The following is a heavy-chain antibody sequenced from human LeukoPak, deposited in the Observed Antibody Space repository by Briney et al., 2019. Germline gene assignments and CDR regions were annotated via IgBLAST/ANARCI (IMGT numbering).Heavy chain of an antibody. CDR3: ARDNSVGDNAWWLDP. J-gene: IGHJ5*02. Sequence: ASLKLSCKASGYTFTSYAMNWVRQAPGQGLEWMGWINPTGGSTGYAQKFQGRVTMTRDMSTSTEYMELSSLRSEDTAIYYCARDNSVGDNAWWLDPWGQGTLVTVSS. D-gene: IGHD1-26*01. V-gene: IGHV1-46*01. CDR1: GYTFTSYA. CDR2: INPTGGST.